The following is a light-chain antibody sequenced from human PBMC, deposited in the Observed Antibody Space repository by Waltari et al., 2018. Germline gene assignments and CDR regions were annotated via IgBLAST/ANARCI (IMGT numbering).Light chain of an antibody. CDR3: QQSYSSPYT. Sequence: DIQMTQSPSSLPASVGERVTITCRASQSISSYLNWYQQKPGKAPKFLIFAASSLQSGVPSRFSGSGSGTDFTLTISSVQPEDFATYFCQQSYSSPYTFGQGTKVEIK. CDR1: QSISSY. CDR2: AAS. J-gene: IGKJ2*01. V-gene: IGKV1-39*01.